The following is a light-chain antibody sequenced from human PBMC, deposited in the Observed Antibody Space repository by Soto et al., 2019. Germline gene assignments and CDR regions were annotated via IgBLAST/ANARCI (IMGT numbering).Light chain of an antibody. Sequence: VLTQPPSVSGAPGQRVTISCTGSSSNIGANYDVHWYQHRPGTAPKLLIFGNNNRPSGVPDRFSGSKSGTSASLAITGLQAEDEGDYYCQSYDSTLSARYVFGTGIKVTVL. CDR3: QSYDSTLSARYV. V-gene: IGLV1-40*01. CDR2: GNN. CDR1: SSNIGANYD. J-gene: IGLJ1*01.